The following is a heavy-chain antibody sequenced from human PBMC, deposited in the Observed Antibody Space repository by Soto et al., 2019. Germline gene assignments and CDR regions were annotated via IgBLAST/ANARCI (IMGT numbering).Heavy chain of an antibody. CDR3: ARGDREDIAVVVGARPGEYGIDI. V-gene: IGHV3-30-3*01. CDR1: GFTICSYA. CDR2: IAYDGSNK. J-gene: IGHJ6*02. Sequence: GGSLRLSWAASGFTICSYAMHWVRQAPGKGLECLAVIAYDGSNKFYRDSVKGRFTISRDNSKNTLYLHMNSLRSEDTAVYYCARGDREDIAVVVGARPGEYGIDIWGQGTTVTVSS. D-gene: IGHD2-15*01.